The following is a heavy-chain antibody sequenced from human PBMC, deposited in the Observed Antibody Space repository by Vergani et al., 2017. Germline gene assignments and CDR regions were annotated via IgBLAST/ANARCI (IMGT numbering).Heavy chain of an antibody. D-gene: IGHD3-10*01. V-gene: IGHV3-23*04. CDR1: GLIFSTQW. CDR2: ISGSGVSA. J-gene: IGHJ4*02. CDR3: AKQYFVSGNYLFDY. Sequence: EVQLVESGGGLVQPGGSLRLSCAASGLIFSTQWMSWVRQAPGKGLEWVSGISGSGVSAYYTDSVKGRFTISRDNSKNMLFLQMNNLRTEDTAIYYCAKQYFVSGNYLFDYWGQGTLVTVSS.